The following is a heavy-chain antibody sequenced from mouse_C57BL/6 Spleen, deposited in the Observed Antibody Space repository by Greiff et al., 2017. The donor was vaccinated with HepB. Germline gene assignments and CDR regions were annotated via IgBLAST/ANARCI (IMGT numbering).Heavy chain of an antibody. J-gene: IGHJ2*01. CDR3: ARVDDYDVSY. Sequence: EVKVEESGPGLVKPSQSLSLTCSVTGYSITSGYYWNWIRQFPGNKLEWMGYISYDGSNNYNPSLKNRISITRDTSKNQFFLKLNSVTTEDTATYYCARVDDYDVSYWGQGTTLTVSS. CDR2: ISYDGSN. D-gene: IGHD2-4*01. V-gene: IGHV3-6*01. CDR1: GYSITSGYY.